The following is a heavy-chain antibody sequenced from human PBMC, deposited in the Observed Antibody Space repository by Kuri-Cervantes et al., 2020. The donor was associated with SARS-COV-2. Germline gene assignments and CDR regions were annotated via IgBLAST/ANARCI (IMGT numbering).Heavy chain of an antibody. Sequence: ASVKVSCKASGYTFTSYAMHWVRQAPGQRLEWMGWINAGNGNTKYSQKFQGRVTITADKSTSTAYMELSSLRSEDTAVYYCASSVDIVAKGSPWGQGTLVTVSS. CDR3: ASSVDIVAKGSP. D-gene: IGHD5-12*01. CDR1: GYTFTSYA. CDR2: INAGNGNT. J-gene: IGHJ5*02. V-gene: IGHV1-3*01.